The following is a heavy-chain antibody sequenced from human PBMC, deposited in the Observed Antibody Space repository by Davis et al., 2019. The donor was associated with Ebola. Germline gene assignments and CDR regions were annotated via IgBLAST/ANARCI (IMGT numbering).Heavy chain of an antibody. J-gene: IGHJ4*02. CDR1: GYTFTSYA. V-gene: IGHV1-3*01. D-gene: IGHD3-3*01. CDR3: ARDHWDFWSGYYGY. Sequence: AASVKVSCKASGYTFTSYAMHWVRQAPGQRLEWMGWINAGNGNTKYSQKFQGRVTITRDTSASTAYMEPSSLRSEDTAVYYCARDHWDFWSGYYGYWGQGTLVTVSS. CDR2: INAGNGNT.